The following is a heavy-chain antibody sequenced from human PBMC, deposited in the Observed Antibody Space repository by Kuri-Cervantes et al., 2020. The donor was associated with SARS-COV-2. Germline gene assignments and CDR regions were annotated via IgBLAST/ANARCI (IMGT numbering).Heavy chain of an antibody. CDR3: ATRSGWHSYYYYYYMDV. J-gene: IGHJ6*03. D-gene: IGHD6-19*01. CDR1: GYTFTGYY. V-gene: IGHV1-18*04. Sequence: ASVKVSCKASGYTFTGYYMHWVRQAPGRGLEWMGWISPYNGNTNYAQIFQGRVTLTTDTSTNTVYMDLRGLRSFDTAVYYCATRSGWHSYYYYYYMDVWGKGTTVTVSS. CDR2: ISPYNGNT.